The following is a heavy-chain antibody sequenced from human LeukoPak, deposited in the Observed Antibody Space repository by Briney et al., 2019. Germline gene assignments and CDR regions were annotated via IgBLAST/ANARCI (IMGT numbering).Heavy chain of an antibody. D-gene: IGHD4-17*01. V-gene: IGHV4-4*07. CDR3: ARAGPVPTSDGGPIADS. Sequence: SETLSLTCTVSGGSISSYYWSWIRRPAGKGLEWIGCIYTSGSANYNPSLKSRVTMSVDTSKNQFSLKLRSVTTADTAMYYCARAGPVPTSDGGPIADSWGQGTLVTVSS. CDR1: GGSISSYY. J-gene: IGHJ4*02. CDR2: IYTSGSA.